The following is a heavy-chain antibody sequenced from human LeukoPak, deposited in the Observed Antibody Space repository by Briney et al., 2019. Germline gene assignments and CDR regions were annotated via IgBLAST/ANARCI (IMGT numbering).Heavy chain of an antibody. Sequence: SETLSLTCTVSGGSISSSNYYWSWIRQPPGKGLEWIGYIYYSGSTNYNPSLKSRVTISVDTSKNQFSLKLSSVTAADTAVYYCARGITMLDYWGQGTLVTVSS. V-gene: IGHV4-61*01. CDR1: GGSISSSNYY. J-gene: IGHJ4*02. D-gene: IGHD3-10*01. CDR2: IYYSGST. CDR3: ARGITMLDY.